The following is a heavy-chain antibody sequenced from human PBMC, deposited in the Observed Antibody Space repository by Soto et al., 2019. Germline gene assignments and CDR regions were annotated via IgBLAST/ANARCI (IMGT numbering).Heavy chain of an antibody. CDR3: ARVPLSVGGSYVFDY. CDR2: IIPIFGTA. CDR1: GGTFSSYA. V-gene: IGHV1-69*12. D-gene: IGHD1-26*01. Sequence: QVQLVQSGAEVKKPGSSVKVSCKASGGTFSSYAISWVRQAPGQGLEWMGGIIPIFGTANYAQKFQGRVPIPADESTRTAYMDLRSLRSEETAVYYCARVPLSVGGSYVFDYWGQGTLVTVCS. J-gene: IGHJ4*02.